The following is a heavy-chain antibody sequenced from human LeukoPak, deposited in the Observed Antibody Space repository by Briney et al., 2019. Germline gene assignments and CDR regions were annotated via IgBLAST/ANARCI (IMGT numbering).Heavy chain of an antibody. CDR1: GYTFTSYA. D-gene: IGHD3-3*01. CDR2: INAGNGNT. V-gene: IGHV1-3*01. CDR3: ATDRGWRTSGYYLYYFEY. Sequence: ASVKVSCKASGYTFTSYAMHWVRQAPGQRLEWMGWINAGNGNTKYSQNFQGRVTIIRDTSASTAYMELSSLRSEDTAVYYCATDRGWRTSGYYLYYFEYWGQGTLVTFSS. J-gene: IGHJ4*02.